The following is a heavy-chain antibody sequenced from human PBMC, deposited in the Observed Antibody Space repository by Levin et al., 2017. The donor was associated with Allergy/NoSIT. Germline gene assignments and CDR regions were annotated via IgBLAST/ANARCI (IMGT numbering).Heavy chain of an antibody. V-gene: IGHV4-34*01. D-gene: IGHD3-10*01. Sequence: TETLSLTCAVYGVSFSGSFWSWLRQPPGKGLEWIGEITPGGSTRYNPSLKSRVTISLDTSKNQLSLRLSSVTAADTAVYYCARGGAPGAFDIWGQGTTVTVSS. J-gene: IGHJ3*02. CDR3: ARGGAPGAFDI. CDR2: ITPGGST. CDR1: GVSFSGSF.